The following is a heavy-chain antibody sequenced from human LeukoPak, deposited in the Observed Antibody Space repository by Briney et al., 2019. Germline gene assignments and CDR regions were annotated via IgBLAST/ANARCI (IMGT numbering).Heavy chain of an antibody. CDR3: VKAPFDY. CDR2: IGGSGTYP. J-gene: IGHJ4*02. CDR1: GFTFSTYA. V-gene: IGHV3-23*01. Sequence: PGGSLRLSCAAPGFTFSTYAMNWVRQAPGKGLEWVSAIGGSGTYPYYADSVKGRFTISRDNSKNTLYLQMNGLRAEDTATYYCVKAPFDYWGQGTQVTVSS.